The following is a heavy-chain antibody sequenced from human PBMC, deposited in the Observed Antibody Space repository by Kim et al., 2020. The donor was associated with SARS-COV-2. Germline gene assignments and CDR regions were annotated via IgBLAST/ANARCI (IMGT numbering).Heavy chain of an antibody. CDR1: GFAFDTYV. J-gene: IGHJ4*02. CDR3: AKDSTAYNGVYDPFDL. D-gene: IGHD4-17*01. CDR2: IGGGGSSR. V-gene: IGHV3-23*01. Sequence: GGSLRLSCVASGFAFDTYVMAWVRQAPGRGLEWVSHIGGGGSSRDYADSVKGRFTISRDDSKNTLYLQMNSLSAEDTAVYYCAKDSTAYNGVYDPFDLWGQGTLVTVSS.